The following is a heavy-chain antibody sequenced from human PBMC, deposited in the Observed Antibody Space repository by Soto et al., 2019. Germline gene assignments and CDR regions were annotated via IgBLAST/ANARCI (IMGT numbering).Heavy chain of an antibody. CDR2: INPKSGGT. CDR3: ARGDSTDCSNGVCSFFYNHDMDV. J-gene: IGHJ6*02. CDR1: GYSFTDYN. Sequence: GASVKVSCKASGYSFTDYNIHWVRQAPGQGLEWLGRINPKSGGTSTAQKFQGWVTMTTDTSISTASMELTILTSDDTAIYYCARGDSTDCSNGVCSFFYNHDMDVWGQGTTVTVSS. V-gene: IGHV1-2*04. D-gene: IGHD2-8*01.